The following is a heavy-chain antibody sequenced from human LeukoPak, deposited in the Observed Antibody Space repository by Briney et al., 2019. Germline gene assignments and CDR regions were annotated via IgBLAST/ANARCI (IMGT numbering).Heavy chain of an antibody. CDR3: ARGPCSSTTRLPGDY. V-gene: IGHV1-18*01. Sequence: ASVKVSCTASGYTFTSYGISWVRQAPGQGLEWMGWISGYNGNTNYAQKLQGRVTMTTDTSTSTAYMELRSLRSDDTAVYYCARGPCSSTTRLPGDYWGQGTLVTVSS. D-gene: IGHD2-2*01. CDR1: GYTFTSYG. J-gene: IGHJ4*02. CDR2: ISGYNGNT.